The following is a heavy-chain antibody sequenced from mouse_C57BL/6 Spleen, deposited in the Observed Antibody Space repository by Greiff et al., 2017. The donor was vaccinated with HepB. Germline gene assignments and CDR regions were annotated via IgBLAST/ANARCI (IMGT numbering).Heavy chain of an antibody. V-gene: IGHV1-85*01. CDR2: IYPRDGST. CDR1: GYTFTSYD. CDR3: ARRYYGSSWYFDV. D-gene: IGHD1-1*01. J-gene: IGHJ1*03. Sequence: VKLQQSGPELVKPGASVKLSCKASGYTFTSYDINWVKQRPGQGLEWIGWIYPRDGSTKYNEKFKGKATLTVDTSSSTAYMELHSLTSEDSAVYFCARRYYGSSWYFDVWGTGTTVTVSS.